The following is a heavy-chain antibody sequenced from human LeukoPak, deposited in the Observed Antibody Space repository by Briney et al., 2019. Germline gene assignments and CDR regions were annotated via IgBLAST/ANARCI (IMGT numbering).Heavy chain of an antibody. J-gene: IGHJ4*02. V-gene: IGHV3-21*01. CDR1: GFTFSSHS. D-gene: IGHD2-15*01. CDR3: VREQARGGSFDY. Sequence: PGGSLRLSCVVSGFTFSSHSVNWVRQAPGKGLEWVLSITTSNYIFYADSVKGRFTISRDNAKNSLYLQMNGLRAEDMAVYYCVREQARGGSFDYWGQGTLVTVSS. CDR2: ITTSNYI.